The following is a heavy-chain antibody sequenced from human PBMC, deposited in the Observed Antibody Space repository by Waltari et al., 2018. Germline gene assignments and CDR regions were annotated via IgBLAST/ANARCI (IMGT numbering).Heavy chain of an antibody. D-gene: IGHD2-8*01. V-gene: IGHV3-30*01. CDR3: ARDDRDGLPDYFDF. CDR2: TSHDESHK. Sequence: QVQLVESGGGVVQPGRSLRRSCAAYGFTSSPYTMHWVRPAPGKGLEWVAVTSHDESHKYYADSVKGRFTISKDNSKNTLYLQMNSLSTEDTAMYYCARDDRDGLPDYFDFWGQGTLVTVSS. J-gene: IGHJ4*02. CDR1: GFTSSPYT.